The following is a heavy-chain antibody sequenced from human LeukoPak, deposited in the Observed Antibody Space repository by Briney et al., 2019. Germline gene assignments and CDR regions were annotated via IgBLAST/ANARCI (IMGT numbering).Heavy chain of an antibody. CDR1: GYTFTAYY. CDR3: ARDRVVVPAAFDY. V-gene: IGHV1-2*02. Sequence: ASVKVSCKASGYTFTAYYMHWVRQAPGQGLEWMGWINPNSGGTNYAQKFQGRVTMTRDTSISTAYMELSRLRSDDAAVYYCARDRVVVPAAFDYWGQGTLVTVSS. J-gene: IGHJ4*02. CDR2: INPNSGGT. D-gene: IGHD2-2*01.